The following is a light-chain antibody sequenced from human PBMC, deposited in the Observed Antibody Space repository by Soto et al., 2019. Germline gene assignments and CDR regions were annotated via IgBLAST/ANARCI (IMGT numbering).Light chain of an antibody. CDR2: WAS. CDR3: QQYYSTPPT. J-gene: IGKJ4*01. V-gene: IGKV4-1*01. CDR1: QSILSSSNNKNY. Sequence: DIVMTQSPDSLTVSLGERATINCKSSQSILSSSNNKNYLVWYQQKPGQPPKVLINWASTRESGVPDRFSGSGFGADFTLTISSLQAEDVAVYYCQQYYSTPPTFGGGTKLEIK.